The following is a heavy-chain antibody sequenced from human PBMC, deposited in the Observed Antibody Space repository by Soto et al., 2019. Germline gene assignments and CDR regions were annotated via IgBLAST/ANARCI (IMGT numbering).Heavy chain of an antibody. CDR2: IVVDSGKT. V-gene: IGHV1-58*01. CDR3: AARYCGGGSCYSNEDAVDV. Sequence: SVKVSCKASGFTFKKSIVQWVRQARGQRLEWIGWIVVDSGKTKYAQVLQERVAITRDLSTSAAHMELSSLRSEDTAVYYCAARYCGGGSCYSNEDAVDVWGQGTRVTVSS. J-gene: IGHJ3*01. CDR1: GFTFKKSI. D-gene: IGHD2-15*01.